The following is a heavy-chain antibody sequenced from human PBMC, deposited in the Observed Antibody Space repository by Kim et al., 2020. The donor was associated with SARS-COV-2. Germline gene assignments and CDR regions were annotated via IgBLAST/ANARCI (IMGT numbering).Heavy chain of an antibody. CDR1: GGTFSSYA. D-gene: IGHD5-18*01. CDR2: IIPILGIA. Sequence: SVKVSCKASGGTFSSYAISWVRQAPGQGLEWMGRIIPILGIANYAQKFQGRVTITADKSTSTAYMELSSLRSEDTAVYYCARSYGPDAFDIWGQGTMVTVSS. V-gene: IGHV1-69*04. CDR3: ARSYGPDAFDI. J-gene: IGHJ3*02.